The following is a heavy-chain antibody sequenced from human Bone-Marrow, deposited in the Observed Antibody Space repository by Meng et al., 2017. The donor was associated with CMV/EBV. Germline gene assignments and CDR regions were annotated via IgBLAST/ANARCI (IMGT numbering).Heavy chain of an antibody. J-gene: IGHJ6*02. CDR2: ISYDGSNK. Sequence: GESLKISCAASGFTFSSYAMHWVRQAPGKGLEWVAVISYDGSNKYYADSVKGRFTISRDNAKNSLYLQMNNLRAEDSAVYFCARDWSCMDVWGQGTTVTVSS. V-gene: IGHV3-30-3*01. CDR1: GFTFSSYA. CDR3: ARDWSCMDV.